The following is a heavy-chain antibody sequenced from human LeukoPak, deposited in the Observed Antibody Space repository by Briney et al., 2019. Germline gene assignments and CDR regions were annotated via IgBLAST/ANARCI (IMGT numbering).Heavy chain of an antibody. CDR1: GGSFSGYY. Sequence: SETLSLTCAVYGGSFSGYYWGWIRQPPGKGLEWIGYIYYSGSTYYNPSLKSRVTTSIDTSKNQFSLKMSSVTAADTAVYYCVREVKGYGSSWYQNWLDPWGQGTLVTVSS. CDR2: IYYSGST. V-gene: IGHV4-34*01. D-gene: IGHD6-13*01. J-gene: IGHJ5*02. CDR3: VREVKGYGSSWYQNWLDP.